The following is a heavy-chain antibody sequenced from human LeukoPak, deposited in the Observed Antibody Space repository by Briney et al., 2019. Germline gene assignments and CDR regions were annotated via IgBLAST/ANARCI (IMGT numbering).Heavy chain of an antibody. V-gene: IGHV1-46*01. CDR3: ARDPYSGRPGYYYGMDV. J-gene: IGHJ6*02. Sequence: ASVRVSCKASGYTFTSYYMHWLRQAPGQGLEWMGIINPSGGSTSYAQKFQGRVTMTRDTSTSTVYMELSSLRSEDTAVYYCARDPYSGRPGYYYGMDVWGQGTTVTVSS. CDR2: INPSGGST. D-gene: IGHD1-26*01. CDR1: GYTFTSYY.